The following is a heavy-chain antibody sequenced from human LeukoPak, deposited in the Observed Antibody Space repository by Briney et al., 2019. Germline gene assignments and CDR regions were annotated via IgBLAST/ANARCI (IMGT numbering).Heavy chain of an antibody. D-gene: IGHD6-13*01. CDR3: ARERIAAADIHWFDP. Sequence: ASVKVSCKASGGTFSSSAISWVRQAPGQGLEWMGRIIPILGIANYAQKFQGRVTITADKSTSTAYTELSSLRSEDTAVYYCARERIAAADIHWFDPWGQGTLVTVSS. J-gene: IGHJ5*02. CDR1: GGTFSSSA. CDR2: IIPILGIA. V-gene: IGHV1-69*04.